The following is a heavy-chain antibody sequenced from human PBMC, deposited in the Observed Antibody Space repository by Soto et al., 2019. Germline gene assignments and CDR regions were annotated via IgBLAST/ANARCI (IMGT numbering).Heavy chain of an antibody. D-gene: IGHD5-12*01. Sequence: QVQLVQSGAQVKKPGSSVKVAWKAYGGTFSNYPISWVRQAPGQGLEWLGGIIPIFGTVNYAQKFQGRVTITADESTSTAYMELSSLRSEDTAVYYCARGNHRWLQLWYFDLWGRGTLVTVSS. CDR1: GGTFSNYP. V-gene: IGHV1-69*12. CDR3: ARGNHRWLQLWYFDL. CDR2: IIPIFGTV. J-gene: IGHJ2*01.